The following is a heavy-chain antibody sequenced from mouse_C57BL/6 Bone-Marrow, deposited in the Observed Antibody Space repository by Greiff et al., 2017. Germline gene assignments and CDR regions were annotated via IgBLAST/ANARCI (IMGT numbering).Heavy chain of an antibody. CDR2: ISYDGSN. D-gene: IGHD1-1*01. CDR1: GYSITSGYY. J-gene: IGHJ3*01. V-gene: IGHV3-6*01. Sequence: VQLKQSGPGLVKPSQSLSLTCSVTGYSITSGYYWNWIRQFPGNKLEWMGYISYDGSNNYNPSLKNRISITRDTSKNQFFLKLNSVTTEDTATYYCAREPSYYYGSSPAWFAYWGQGTLVTVSA. CDR3: AREPSYYYGSSPAWFAY.